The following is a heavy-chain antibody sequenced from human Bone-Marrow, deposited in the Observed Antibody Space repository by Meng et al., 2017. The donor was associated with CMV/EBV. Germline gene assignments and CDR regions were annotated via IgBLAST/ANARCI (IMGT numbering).Heavy chain of an antibody. CDR1: GGSFSGYY. V-gene: IGHV4-34*01. CDR2: INHSGST. D-gene: IGHD2-2*01. Sequence: SETLSLTCAVYGGSFSGYYWSWIRQPPGKGLEWIGEINHSGSTNYNPSLKSRVTISVDTSKNQFSLKLSSVTAADTAVYYCARERDSKVVPAALNWFDPWGQGTLVTVSS. CDR3: ARERDSKVVPAALNWFDP. J-gene: IGHJ5*02.